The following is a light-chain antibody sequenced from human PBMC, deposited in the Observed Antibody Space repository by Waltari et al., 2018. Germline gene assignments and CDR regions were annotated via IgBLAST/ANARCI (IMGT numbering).Light chain of an antibody. J-gene: IGLJ2*01. CDR1: SGHTRYA. V-gene: IGLV4-69*01. CDR3: QSWDTGINV. CDR2: LDSDGSQ. Sequence: QLVLTQPPSASASLGASVKLTCTLNSGHTRYAIAWHQQKPEKGPRFLMKLDSDGSQTKGYGILDRFSGSSSGAERYLLLSSLQSEDEADYYCQSWDTGINVFGGGTKLTVL.